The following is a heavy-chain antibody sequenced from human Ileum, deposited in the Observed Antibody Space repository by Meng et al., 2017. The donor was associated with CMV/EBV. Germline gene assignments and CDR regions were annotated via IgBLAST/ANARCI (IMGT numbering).Heavy chain of an antibody. CDR3: ARGPYSSSWSSFDY. J-gene: IGHJ4*02. V-gene: IGHV4-4*07. Sequence: QVRLQESGPGLVTPSETLSLTCTVSRGSISSAYWSWSRQPAGKGLEWIGRIYTSGSTNYNPSLKSRVTMSVDTSKTQFSLKLSSVTAADTAVYYCARGPYSSSWSSFDYWGQGTLVTVSS. D-gene: IGHD6-13*01. CDR2: IYTSGST. CDR1: RGSISSAY.